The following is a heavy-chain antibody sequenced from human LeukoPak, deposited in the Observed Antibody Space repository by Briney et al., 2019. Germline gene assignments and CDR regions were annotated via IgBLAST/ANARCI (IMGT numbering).Heavy chain of an antibody. D-gene: IGHD2-21*01. V-gene: IGHV5-51*01. CDR2: IYPADSDT. J-gene: IGHJ3*02. CDR3: ALAVIASAFDFDI. CDR1: GYSFASYW. Sequence: SLNSSCKGSGYSFASYWIGWVRQMRGKGLEWMGIIYPADSDTRHIPPFPGQVTISADKSISTAYLQWSSLKASDTAIYYCALAVIASAFDFDIWGQGTLVTVSS.